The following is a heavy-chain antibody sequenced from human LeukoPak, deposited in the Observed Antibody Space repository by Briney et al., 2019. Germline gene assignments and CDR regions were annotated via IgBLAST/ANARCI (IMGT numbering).Heavy chain of an antibody. CDR1: GGSISSYY. J-gene: IGHJ4*02. D-gene: IGHD5-24*01. Sequence: PSETLSLTCTVSGGSISSYYWGWIRQPPGKGLEWIGYIYYSGSTNYNPSLKSRVTISVDTPKNQFSLKLSSVTAADTAVYYCARHQASWGDGYANFDYWGQGTLVTVSS. CDR3: ARHQASWGDGYANFDY. CDR2: IYYSGST. V-gene: IGHV4-59*08.